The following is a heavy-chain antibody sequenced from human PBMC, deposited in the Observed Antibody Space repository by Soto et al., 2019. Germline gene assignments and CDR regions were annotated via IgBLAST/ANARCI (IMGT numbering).Heavy chain of an antibody. V-gene: IGHV1-69*12. CDR3: ARDNPGGLGRDAFDI. D-gene: IGHD3-16*01. CDR1: GGTFSSYA. J-gene: IGHJ3*02. CDR2: IIPIFGTA. Sequence: QVQLVQSGAEVKKPGSSVKVSCKASGGTFSSYAISWVRQAPGQGLEWMGGIIPIFGTANYAQKFQGRVTITADESTSTAYRELGSRRSEDTAVYYCARDNPGGLGRDAFDIWGQGTMVTVSS.